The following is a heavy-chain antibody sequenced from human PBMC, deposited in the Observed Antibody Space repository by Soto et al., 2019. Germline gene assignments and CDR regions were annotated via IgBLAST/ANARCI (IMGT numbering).Heavy chain of an antibody. CDR1: GFTFSSYA. Sequence: LRLSCAASGFTFSSYAMSWVRQAPGKGLEWVSAISGSGGSTYYADSVKGRFTISRDNSKNTLYLQMNSLRAEDTAVYYCAKVRWNSGYFDYWGQGTLVTVSS. CDR2: ISGSGGST. D-gene: IGHD1-7*01. J-gene: IGHJ4*02. V-gene: IGHV3-23*01. CDR3: AKVRWNSGYFDY.